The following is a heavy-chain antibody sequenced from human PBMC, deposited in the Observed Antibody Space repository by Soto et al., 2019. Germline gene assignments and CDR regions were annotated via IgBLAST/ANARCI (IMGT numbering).Heavy chain of an antibody. V-gene: IGHV3-7*01. CDR2: IKQDGSEK. CDR1: GFTFSSYW. CDR3: ARDLIAVRGVIILTPLDY. D-gene: IGHD3-10*01. J-gene: IGHJ4*02. Sequence: GGSLRLSCAASGFTFSSYWMSWVRQAPGKGLEWVANIKQDGSEKYYVDSVKGRFTISRDNAKNSLYLQMNSLRAEDTAVYYCARDLIAVRGVIILTPLDYWGQGTLVTVSS.